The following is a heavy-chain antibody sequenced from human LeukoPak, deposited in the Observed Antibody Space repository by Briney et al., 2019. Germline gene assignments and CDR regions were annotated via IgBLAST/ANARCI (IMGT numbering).Heavy chain of an antibody. CDR3: ARGHYCDSSGYPD. J-gene: IGHJ4*02. D-gene: IGHD3-22*01. Sequence: SETLSLTCAVYGGSFSGYYWSWIRQPPGKGLEWIGEINHSGSTNYNPSLKSRVTISVDTSKNQFSLKLSSVTAADTAVYYCARGHYCDSSGYPDWGQGTLVTVSS. CDR1: GGSFSGYY. V-gene: IGHV4-34*01. CDR2: INHSGST.